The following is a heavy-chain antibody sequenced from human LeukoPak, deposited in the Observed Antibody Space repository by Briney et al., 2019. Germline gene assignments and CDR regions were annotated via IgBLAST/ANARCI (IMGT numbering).Heavy chain of an antibody. CDR3: AKDLGDSSGTFDY. V-gene: IGHV3-23*01. J-gene: IGHJ4*02. CDR1: GFTFSSYA. D-gene: IGHD6-19*01. Sequence: PGGSLRLSCAASGFTFSSYAMSWVRQAPGRGLEWVSAISGSGGSTYYADSVKGRFTISRDNSKDTLYLQMNSLRAEDTAVYYCAKDLGDSSGTFDYWGQGTLVTVSS. CDR2: ISGSGGST.